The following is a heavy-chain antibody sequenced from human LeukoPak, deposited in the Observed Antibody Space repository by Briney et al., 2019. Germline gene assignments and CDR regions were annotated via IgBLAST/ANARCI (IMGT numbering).Heavy chain of an antibody. CDR1: GFTFSSYS. V-gene: IGHV3-48*02. CDR3: ARDPGGYSGYDSPPELY. J-gene: IGHJ4*02. D-gene: IGHD5-12*01. CDR2: ISSSSSTI. Sequence: GRSLRLSCAASGFTFSSYSMNWVRQAPGKGLEWVSYISSSSSTIYYADSVKGRFTISRDNAKNSLYLQMNSLRDEDTAVYYCARDPGGYSGYDSPPELYWGQGTLVTVSS.